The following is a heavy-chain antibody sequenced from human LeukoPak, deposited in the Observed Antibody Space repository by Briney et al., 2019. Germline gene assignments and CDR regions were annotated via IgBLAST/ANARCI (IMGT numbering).Heavy chain of an antibody. CDR3: ATSYSSSWSWFDP. CDR2: FDPEDGET. V-gene: IGHV1-24*01. CDR1: GYTLTELS. J-gene: IGHJ5*02. D-gene: IGHD6-13*01. Sequence: ASVKVSCKVPGYTLTELSMHWVRQAPGKGLEWMGGFDPEDGETIYAQKFQGRVTMTEDTSTDTAYMDLNSLRSEDTAVYYCATSYSSSWSWFDPWGQGTLVTVSS.